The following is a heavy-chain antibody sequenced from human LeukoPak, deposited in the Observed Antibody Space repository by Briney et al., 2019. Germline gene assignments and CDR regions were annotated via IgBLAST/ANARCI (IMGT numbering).Heavy chain of an antibody. V-gene: IGHV4-61*01. Sequence: SETLSLTCTVSGGSISSSSYYWSWIRQPPGKGLEWIGYIYYSGSTNYNPSLKSRVTISVDTSKNQFSLKLSSVTAADTAVYYCAKVASETYSYYYMDVWGKGTTVTISS. CDR2: IYYSGST. CDR3: AKVASETYSYYYMDV. J-gene: IGHJ6*03. D-gene: IGHD2-15*01. CDR1: GGSISSSSYY.